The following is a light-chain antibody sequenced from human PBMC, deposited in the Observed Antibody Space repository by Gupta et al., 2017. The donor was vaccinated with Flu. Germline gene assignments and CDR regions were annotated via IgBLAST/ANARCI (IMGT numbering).Light chain of an antibody. V-gene: IGKV1-5*03. CDR2: KAS. CDR1: QSIDHW. J-gene: IGKJ1*01. CDR3: QQYYSYRT. Sequence: DIRMTQSPSTLSASMGDTVTISCRASQSIDHWLAWYQQKPGKAPKLLIYKASRLENGVPSRFSGSGSGTKFTLTIKGLQSDDLATYFWQQYYSYRTFGQGTKVEIK.